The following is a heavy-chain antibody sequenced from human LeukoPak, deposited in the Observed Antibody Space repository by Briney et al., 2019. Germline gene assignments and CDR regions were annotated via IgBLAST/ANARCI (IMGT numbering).Heavy chain of an antibody. V-gene: IGHV4-34*01. CDR1: AGSFSGYY. J-gene: IGHJ4*02. CDR3: ARGRDPY. Sequence: SETLSLNCSVYAGSFSGYYWTWIRQPPGRGREWIGEINHSGSTNYNPSLKSRGTISGHSSKSRFSRKLNSVTAADTAMYYCARGRDPYWGQGTLVTVSS. D-gene: IGHD5-24*01. CDR2: INHSGST.